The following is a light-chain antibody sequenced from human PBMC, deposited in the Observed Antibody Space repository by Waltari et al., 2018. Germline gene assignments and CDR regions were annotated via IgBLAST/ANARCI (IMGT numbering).Light chain of an antibody. CDR1: SSDVGLYNY. CDR2: EVI. CDR3: TSFTRTSIWV. Sequence: QSALTQPASVSGSPGQSITISCTGTSSDVGLYNYVSWYQQHPGKAPKLMIYEVIKRPSGVSNRFAGSKSGNTASLTISGLQAEDEADYYCTSFTRTSIWVFGGGTKLTVL. J-gene: IGLJ3*02. V-gene: IGLV2-14*01.